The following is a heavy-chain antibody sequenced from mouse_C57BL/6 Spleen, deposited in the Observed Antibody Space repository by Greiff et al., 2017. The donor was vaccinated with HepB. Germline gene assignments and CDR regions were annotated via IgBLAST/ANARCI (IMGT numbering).Heavy chain of an antibody. J-gene: IGHJ2*01. CDR3: ARFRARDYFDY. D-gene: IGHD3-1*01. V-gene: IGHV1-64*01. CDR2: IHPNSGST. Sequence: QVQLQQPGAELVKPGASVKLSCKASGYTFTSYWMHWVKQRPGQGLEWIGMIHPNSGSTNYNEKFKSKATLTVDKSSSTAYMQLSSLTSEDSAVYYCARFRARDYFDYWGQGTTLTVSS. CDR1: GYTFTSYW.